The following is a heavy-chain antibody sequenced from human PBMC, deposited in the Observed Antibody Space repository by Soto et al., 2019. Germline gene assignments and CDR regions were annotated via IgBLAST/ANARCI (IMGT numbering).Heavy chain of an antibody. Sequence: EVPLLESGGGLVQPGGSLRLSCAASGFTFSSYAMSWVRQAPGKGLEWVSAISGSGGSTYYADSVKGRFTISRDNFKNMLFLLMNSLRAVDTAVYYCTRLDSSGSYFFYYYGMDVWGQGTTVTVSS. J-gene: IGHJ6*02. CDR3: TRLDSSGSYFFYYYGMDV. CDR2: ISGSGGST. CDR1: GFTFSSYA. V-gene: IGHV3-23*01. D-gene: IGHD3-22*01.